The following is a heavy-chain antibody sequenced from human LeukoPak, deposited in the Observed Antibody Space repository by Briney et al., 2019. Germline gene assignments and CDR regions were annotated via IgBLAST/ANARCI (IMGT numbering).Heavy chain of an antibody. J-gene: IGHJ4*02. D-gene: IGHD5-24*01. CDR2: ISGSGHNT. CDR1: GFTFSNYG. CDR3: AKDDRWLQFCC. Sequence: GGSLRLSCAASGFTFSNYGMNWVRQAPGKGLEWVSAISGSGHNTYYADSVKGRFTISRGNSKNTLYLQMNSLRAEDTAVYYCAKDDRWLQFCCWGQGTLVTVSA. V-gene: IGHV3-23*01.